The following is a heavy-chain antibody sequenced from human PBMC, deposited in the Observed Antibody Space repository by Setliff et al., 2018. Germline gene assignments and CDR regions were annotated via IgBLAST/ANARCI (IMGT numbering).Heavy chain of an antibody. CDR1: GFSFTDFW. CDR3: ARQKSTGSGNNWFDP. D-gene: IGHD3-10*01. V-gene: IGHV5-51*01. Sequence: GESLKISCKGSGFSFTDFWIGWVRQMPGKGLEWMGLIYAGDSDARYNPSFQGRVTMSADKSINTAYLQWSSLKASDTAIYYCARQKSTGSGNNWFDPWGQGTLVTVSS. CDR2: IYAGDSDA. J-gene: IGHJ5*02.